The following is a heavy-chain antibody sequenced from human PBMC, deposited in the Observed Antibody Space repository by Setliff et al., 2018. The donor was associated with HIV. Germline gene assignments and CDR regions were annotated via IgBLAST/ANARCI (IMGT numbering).Heavy chain of an antibody. V-gene: IGHV3-30*02. CDR2: IRYDGNNK. CDR3: AKDHESSGWFRGYIDY. CDR1: GFTFSSHG. D-gene: IGHD6-19*01. J-gene: IGHJ4*02. Sequence: PGGSLRLSCATSGFTFSSHGIHWVRQAPGKGLEWVAFIRYDGNNKYYADSVKGRFTISRDNSKNTLDLQMNSLRAEDTAVYYCAKDHESSGWFRGYIDYWGPGTLVTVS.